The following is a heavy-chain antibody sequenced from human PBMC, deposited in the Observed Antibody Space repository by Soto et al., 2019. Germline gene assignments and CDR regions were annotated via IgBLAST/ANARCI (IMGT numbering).Heavy chain of an antibody. Sequence: QLQLQESGPGLVKPSETLSLTCTVSGGSISSTSYYWGWVRQPPGKGLEWIGSIYYSGSTYHNPSRKSRATISVDTSKIQFSLRLSSVTSADTAVYYCARVQLSGIYYYYGMDVWGQGTTVTVSS. J-gene: IGHJ6*02. CDR2: IYYSGST. D-gene: IGHD1-26*01. V-gene: IGHV4-39*01. CDR1: GGSISSTSYY. CDR3: ARVQLSGIYYYYGMDV.